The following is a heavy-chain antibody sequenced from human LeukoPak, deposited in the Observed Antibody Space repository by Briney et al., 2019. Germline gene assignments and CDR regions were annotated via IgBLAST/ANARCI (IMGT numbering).Heavy chain of an antibody. CDR3: ASQTTYYYDSSGYYYYWVFDY. CDR2: INHSGST. J-gene: IGHJ4*02. V-gene: IGHV4-34*01. CDR1: GGSFSGYY. Sequence: SETLSLTCAVYGGSFSGYYWSWIRQPPGKWLEWIGEINHSGSTNYNPSLKSRVTISVDTSKNQFSLKLSSETAADTAVYYCASQTTYYYDSSGYYYYWVFDYWGQGTLVTVSS. D-gene: IGHD3-22*01.